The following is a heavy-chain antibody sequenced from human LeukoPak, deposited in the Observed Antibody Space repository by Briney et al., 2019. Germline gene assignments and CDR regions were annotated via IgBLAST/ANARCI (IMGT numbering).Heavy chain of an antibody. D-gene: IGHD5-18*01. CDR3: STATYSSGYHYFES. CDR1: KFTFGAYS. CDR2: ISHSGTPT. Sequence: GGSLRLSCAASKFTFGAYSMNWVRQAPGKGLECVSSISHSGTPTYYADSVRGRFAISRDNAKNSLYLQMNTLRAEDTAVYFCSTATYSSGYHYFESWGQGTLVTVSS. J-gene: IGHJ4*02. V-gene: IGHV3-21*01.